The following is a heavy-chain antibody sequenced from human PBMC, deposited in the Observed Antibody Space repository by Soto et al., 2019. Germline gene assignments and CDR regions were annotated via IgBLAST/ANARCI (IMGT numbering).Heavy chain of an antibody. Sequence: SETLSLTCTVSGGSVSSGNYYWSWIRQPPGKGLEWIGYFYYTGSTNYNPSPKSRVTISIDASKNQFYLGLNSVTAADTAVYYCARAFAIGWYTYYFDYWGQGPLVTVSS. CDR3: ARAFAIGWYTYYFDY. V-gene: IGHV4-61*01. D-gene: IGHD6-19*01. CDR2: FYYTGST. J-gene: IGHJ4*02. CDR1: GGSVSSGNYY.